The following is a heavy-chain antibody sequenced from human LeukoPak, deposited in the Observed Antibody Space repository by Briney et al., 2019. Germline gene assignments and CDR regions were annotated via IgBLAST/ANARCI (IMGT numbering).Heavy chain of an antibody. Sequence: ASVKVSCKASGYTFTGYYMHWVRQAPGQGLEWMGWINPNSGGTNYAQKFQGRVTMTRDTSISTAYMELSGLRSDDTAVYYCARGLNIVGLTWDYWGQGTLVTVSS. V-gene: IGHV1-2*02. D-gene: IGHD1-26*01. CDR1: GYTFTGYY. CDR2: INPNSGGT. J-gene: IGHJ4*02. CDR3: ARGLNIVGLTWDY.